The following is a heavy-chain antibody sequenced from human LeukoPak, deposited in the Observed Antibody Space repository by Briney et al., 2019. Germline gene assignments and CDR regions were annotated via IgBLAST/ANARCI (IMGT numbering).Heavy chain of an antibody. CDR1: GFTFSDYY. V-gene: IGHV3-11*04. J-gene: IGHJ4*02. D-gene: IGHD5-24*01. CDR2: ISSSGSTI. Sequence: GGSLRLSCAASGFTFSDYYMSWIHQAPGKGLEWVSYISSSGSTIHYADSVKGRFTISRDNAKNSLYLQMNSLRAEDTAVYYCARDLGRDRYFDSWGQGTLVTVSS. CDR3: ARDLGRDRYFDS.